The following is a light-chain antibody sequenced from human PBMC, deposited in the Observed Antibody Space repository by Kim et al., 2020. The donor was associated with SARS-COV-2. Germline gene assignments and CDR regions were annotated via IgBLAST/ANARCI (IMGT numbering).Light chain of an antibody. CDR1: KLGDKF. V-gene: IGLV3-1*01. CDR2: EDN. J-gene: IGLJ2*01. CDR3: QAWVSDTVV. Sequence: SYELTQPPSVSVSPGQTASITCSGDKLGDKFACWYRQRPGQSPVLVIYEDNKRPSGIPERFSGSNSGNTATLTISGTQAMDEADYYCQAWVSDTVVFGGGTQLTVL.